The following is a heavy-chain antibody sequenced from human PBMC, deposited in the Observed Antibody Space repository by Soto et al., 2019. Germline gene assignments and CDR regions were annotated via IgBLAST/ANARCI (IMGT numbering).Heavy chain of an antibody. Sequence: PSETLSLTCAVSGGSISSGGYSWSWIRQPPGKGLEWIGYIYHSGSTYYNPSLKSRVTISVDRSKNQFSLKLSSVTAADTAVYYCAGRRFYDSDGYYFSSCFDPWGQGTLVTVSS. CDR3: AGRRFYDSDGYYFSSCFDP. J-gene: IGHJ5*02. CDR2: IYHSGST. D-gene: IGHD3-22*01. V-gene: IGHV4-30-2*01. CDR1: GGSISSGGYS.